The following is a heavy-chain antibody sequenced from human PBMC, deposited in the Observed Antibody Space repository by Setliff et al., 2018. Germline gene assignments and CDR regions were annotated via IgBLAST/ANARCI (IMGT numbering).Heavy chain of an antibody. J-gene: IGHJ5*02. D-gene: IGHD3-10*01. Sequence: SETLSLTCTVSGGSISDSSWRWIRQPPGKWLEWIGCISSIDNTYYNPSLGSRLTISADTSNNQFSLNLISVTAADTVVYYCARERGFAGYYGSWTHQSFDLWGQGSLVTVSS. CDR1: GGSISDSS. CDR2: ISSIDNT. V-gene: IGHV4-4*08. CDR3: ARERGFAGYYGSWTHQSFDL.